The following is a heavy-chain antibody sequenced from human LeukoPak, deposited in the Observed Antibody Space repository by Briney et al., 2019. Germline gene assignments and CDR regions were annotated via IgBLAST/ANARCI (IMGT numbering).Heavy chain of an antibody. V-gene: IGHV1-18*01. D-gene: IGHD3-10*01. CDR2: ISAYNGNT. J-gene: IGHJ4*02. CDR3: ARDDRVDYYGSGSYYKTHYFDY. CDR1: GYTFTSYG. Sequence: ASVKVSCKASGYTFTSYGIGWVRQAPGKGLEWMGCISAYNGNTNYAQKLQGIVTMTTDTSTSTAYMELRSLRSDDTAVYYCARDDRVDYYGSGSYYKTHYFDYWGQGTLVTVST.